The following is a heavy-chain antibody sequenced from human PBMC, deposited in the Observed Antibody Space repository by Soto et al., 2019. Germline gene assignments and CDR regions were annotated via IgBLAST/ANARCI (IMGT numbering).Heavy chain of an antibody. J-gene: IGHJ4*02. CDR2: IIPILGIA. CDR3: ATEADDYGDY. Sequence: QVQLVQSGAEVKKPGSSVKVSCKASGGTFSSYTISWVRQAPGQGLEWMGRIIPILGIANYAQKFQGRVTITADKSTSTAYMERSSLRSEDTAVYYCATEADDYGDYWGQGTLVTVSS. CDR1: GGTFSSYT. V-gene: IGHV1-69*02.